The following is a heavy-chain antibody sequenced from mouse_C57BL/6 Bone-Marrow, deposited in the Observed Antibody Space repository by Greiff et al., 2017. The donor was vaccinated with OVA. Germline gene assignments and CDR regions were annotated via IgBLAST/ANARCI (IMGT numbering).Heavy chain of an antibody. J-gene: IGHJ2*01. CDR2: IHPSDSDT. Sequence: QVQLQQPGADLLKPGASLKVSSKASASPFPTSWMHWVNRRPGQGLEWIGRIHPSDSDTNYNQKFKGKATLTVDKSSSTAYMQLSSLTSEDSAVYYCAIRDDGYSFYYFDYWGQGTTLTVSS. V-gene: IGHV1-74*01. D-gene: IGHD2-3*01. CDR3: AIRDDGYSFYYFDY. CDR1: ASPFPTSW.